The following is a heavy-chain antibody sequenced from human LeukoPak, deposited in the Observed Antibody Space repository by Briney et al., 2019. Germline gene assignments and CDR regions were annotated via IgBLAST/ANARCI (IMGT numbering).Heavy chain of an antibody. D-gene: IGHD1-26*01. Sequence: GGSLRLSCAASGFTFSSYAITWVRQAPGKGLEWVSAVSSNGAKTYYADSVKGRFTISRDNYKNMVFLQMNSLRAEDTAVYYCAKDPIFSGSYGVFDYWGLGTLVTVSS. CDR3: AKDPIFSGSYGVFDY. CDR1: GFTFSSYA. V-gene: IGHV3-23*01. J-gene: IGHJ4*02. CDR2: VSSNGAKT.